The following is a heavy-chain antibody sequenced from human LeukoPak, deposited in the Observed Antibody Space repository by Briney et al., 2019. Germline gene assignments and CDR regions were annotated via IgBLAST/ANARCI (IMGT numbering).Heavy chain of an antibody. D-gene: IGHD1-1*01. J-gene: IGHJ4*02. Sequence: GASVKVSCKASGYIFSNFAITWARQAPGQGLEWVGWISPYNGNTNYSPKLQGRVTLTTDTSTSTAYMELRSLRSDDTAVYYCARRKGSEVPGNDYWGQGTLVTVSS. CDR2: ISPYNGNT. CDR1: GYIFSNFA. CDR3: ARRKGSEVPGNDY. V-gene: IGHV1-18*01.